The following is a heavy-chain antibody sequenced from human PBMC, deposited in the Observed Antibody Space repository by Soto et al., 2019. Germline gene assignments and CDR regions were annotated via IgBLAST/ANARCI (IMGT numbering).Heavy chain of an antibody. V-gene: IGHV3-30*03. D-gene: IGHD2-2*01. CDR2: IGYDGVKK. CDR1: GFNFSHFG. J-gene: IGHJ6*01. Sequence: QVHLVESGGGVVQPGRSLRLSCVVSGFNFSHFGMHWVRQAPGKGLEWVAVIGYDGVKKNYGDSVKGGFTISRDNGKNTLYVQLDNLRPADTAVYYCAQGFTSARRGLDDGMDVWGQGSPVPVSS. CDR3: AQGFTSARRGLDDGMDV.